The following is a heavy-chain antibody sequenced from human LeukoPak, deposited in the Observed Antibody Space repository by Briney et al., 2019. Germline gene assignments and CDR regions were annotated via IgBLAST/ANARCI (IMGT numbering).Heavy chain of an antibody. Sequence: GGSLRLSCAASGFTFSNYAMTWVRQAPGKGLECVSVISASGRNTDYADSVKGRFTISRDNAENSLYLQMNSLRVEDTAVYFCARDVTATGALYIWGQGTLLTVSS. CDR3: ARDVTATGALYI. CDR1: GFTFSNYA. D-gene: IGHD5-18*01. V-gene: IGHV3-21*01. CDR2: ISASGRNT. J-gene: IGHJ3*02.